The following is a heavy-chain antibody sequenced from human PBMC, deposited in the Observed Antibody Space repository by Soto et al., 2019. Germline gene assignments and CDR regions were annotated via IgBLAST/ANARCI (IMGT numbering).Heavy chain of an antibody. D-gene: IGHD6-19*01. J-gene: IGHJ5*02. CDR2: IWYDGSNK. Sequence: PGGSLRLSCAASGFTFSSYGMHWVRQAPGKGLEWVAVIWYDGSNKYYADSVKGRFTISRDNSKNTLYLQMNSLRAEDTAVYYCARDRIATLPIAVAKHPNWFDPWGQGTLVTVSS. V-gene: IGHV3-33*01. CDR1: GFTFSSYG. CDR3: ARDRIATLPIAVAKHPNWFDP.